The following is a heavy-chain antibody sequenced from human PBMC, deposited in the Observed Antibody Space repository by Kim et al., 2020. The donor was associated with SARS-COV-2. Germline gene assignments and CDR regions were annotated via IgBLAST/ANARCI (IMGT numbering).Heavy chain of an antibody. J-gene: IGHJ2*01. Sequence: GGSLRLSCAASGFNFDDYAMEWVRQAPGKGLEWISGLNWNGAVINYVDSVKGRFTISRENGKNSLYLQMSSLRAEDTALYYCARQRDGLRYFDLWGRGTLVTVSS. CDR2: LNWNGAVI. CDR1: GFNFDDYA. D-gene: IGHD2-8*01. CDR3: ARQRDGLRYFDL. V-gene: IGHV3-9*01.